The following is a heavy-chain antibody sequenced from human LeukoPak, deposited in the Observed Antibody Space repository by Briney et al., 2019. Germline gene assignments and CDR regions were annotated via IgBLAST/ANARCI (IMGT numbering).Heavy chain of an antibody. J-gene: IGHJ4*02. Sequence: GGSLRLSCAASGFTFNSYGMHWVRQAPGKGLEWVAVISYDGPNKYYADSVKGRFTISGDDSKSTLYLQMNSLRPEGTAVYYCAKEKLPSGYSFLTDYWGQGTLVTVSS. D-gene: IGHD5-18*01. CDR3: AKEKLPSGYSFLTDY. CDR1: GFTFNSYG. V-gene: IGHV3-30*18. CDR2: ISYDGPNK.